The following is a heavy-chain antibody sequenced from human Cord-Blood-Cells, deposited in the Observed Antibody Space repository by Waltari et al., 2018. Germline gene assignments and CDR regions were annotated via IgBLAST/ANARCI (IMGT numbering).Heavy chain of an antibody. V-gene: IGHV4-38-2*02. Sequence: QVQLQESGPGLVKPSETLSLTCTVSGYSISSGSYWGWIRQPPGTGLEWIGSIYHSGSTYYNPSLKSRVTISVDTSKNQFSLKLSSVTAADTAVYYCARGRVYDIVVVPAAKGAFDIWGQGTMVTVSS. D-gene: IGHD2-2*01. CDR3: ARGRVYDIVVVPAAKGAFDI. CDR2: IYHSGST. J-gene: IGHJ3*02. CDR1: GYSISSGSY.